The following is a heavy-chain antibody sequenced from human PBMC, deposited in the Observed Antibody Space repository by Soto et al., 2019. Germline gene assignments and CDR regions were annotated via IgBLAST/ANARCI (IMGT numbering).Heavy chain of an antibody. CDR2: IYYSGST. J-gene: IGHJ4*02. Sequence: PSETLSLTCTVSGGSISSSSYYWGWIRQPPGKGLGWIGSIYYSGSTYYNPSLKSRVTISVDTSKNQFSLKLSSVTAADTAVYYCARHVKSIAARRRIIDCWGQGTLVTVSS. CDR3: ARHVKSIAARRRIIDC. CDR1: GGSISSSSYY. D-gene: IGHD6-6*01. V-gene: IGHV4-39*01.